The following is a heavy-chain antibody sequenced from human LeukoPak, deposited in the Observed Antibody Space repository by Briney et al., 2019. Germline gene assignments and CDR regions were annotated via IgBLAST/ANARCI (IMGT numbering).Heavy chain of an antibody. CDR2: IYTSGST. CDR3: ARAGHYYDSSGQYYFDY. Sequence: SETLSLTCTVSGGSISSYYWSWIRQPAGKGLEWIGRIYTSGSTNYNPSLKSRVPMSVNTSKNQFSLKLSSVTAADTAVYYCARAGHYYDSSGQYYFDYWGQGTLVTVSS. CDR1: GGSISSYY. V-gene: IGHV4-4*07. J-gene: IGHJ4*02. D-gene: IGHD3-22*01.